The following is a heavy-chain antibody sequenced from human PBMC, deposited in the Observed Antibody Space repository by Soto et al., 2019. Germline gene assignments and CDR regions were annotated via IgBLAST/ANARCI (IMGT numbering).Heavy chain of an antibody. J-gene: IGHJ5*02. CDR3: AKAYSNSWPNDWFDP. CDR1: GFTFSSYA. V-gene: IGHV3-23*01. D-gene: IGHD6-13*01. CDR2: ITGSGAGS. Sequence: EVQLLESGGGWLQPGGSLRLSCAASGFTFSSYAMNWVRQAPGKGLEWVSGITGSGAGSYYSDSVKGRFTISRDNSKNTLYLQMNSLRAEDTAVYYCAKAYSNSWPNDWFDPWGQGTLVIVSS.